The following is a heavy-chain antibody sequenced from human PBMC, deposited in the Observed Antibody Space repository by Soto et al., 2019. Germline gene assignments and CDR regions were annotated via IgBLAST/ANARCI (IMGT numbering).Heavy chain of an antibody. V-gene: IGHV3-23*01. Sequence: GGSLRLSCSASGFTFSSFAMSWVRQAPGKGLEWVSAISGSGGSTYYADSVKGRFTISRDNSKNTLYLQMHSLRAEDTAVYYCAKEYYHILTIDYWVQGTLVTVSS. CDR1: GFTFSSFA. D-gene: IGHD3-9*01. J-gene: IGHJ4*02. CDR2: ISGSGGST. CDR3: AKEYYHILTIDY.